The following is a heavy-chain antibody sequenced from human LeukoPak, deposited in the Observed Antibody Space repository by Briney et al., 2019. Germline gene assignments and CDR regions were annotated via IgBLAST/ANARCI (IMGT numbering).Heavy chain of an antibody. CDR3: ARHPRYALLLWRGFDY. J-gene: IGHJ4*02. CDR1: GGSFSGYY. D-gene: IGHD2-2*01. CDR2: INHSGST. V-gene: IGHV4-34*01. Sequence: SETLSLTCAVYGGSFSGYYWSWIRQPPGKGLEWIGEINHSGSTNYNPSLKSRVTISVDTSKNQFSLKLSSVTAADTAVYYCARHPRYALLLWRGFDYWGQGTLVTVSS.